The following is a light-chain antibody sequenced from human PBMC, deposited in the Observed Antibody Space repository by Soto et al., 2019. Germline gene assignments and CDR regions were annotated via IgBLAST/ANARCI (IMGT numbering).Light chain of an antibody. J-gene: IGKJ3*01. V-gene: IGKV1-5*03. CDR3: QQYNIYPFS. CDR2: KSS. Sequence: DVQMTQSPLTLSASVGDRVTITCRASEEVRSWLAWYQQKPGKAPKLLIYKSSTLESGVPSRFSGYESGTDFTLTISSLQPEDAATYYCQQYNIYPFSFGPGTKVEVK. CDR1: EEVRSW.